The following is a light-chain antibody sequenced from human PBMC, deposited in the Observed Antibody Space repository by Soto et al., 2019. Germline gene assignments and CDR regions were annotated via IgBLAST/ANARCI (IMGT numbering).Light chain of an antibody. CDR3: QQFNSYHT. CDR1: QGISSA. J-gene: IGKJ3*01. CDR2: DAS. Sequence: AIPLTQSPSSLSASVGDRVTITCRASQGISSALAWYQQKPGKAPKLLIYDASSLESGVPSRFSGSGSGTDFTLTISSLQPEDFATYYCQQFNSYHTFGPGTKVDIK. V-gene: IGKV1-13*02.